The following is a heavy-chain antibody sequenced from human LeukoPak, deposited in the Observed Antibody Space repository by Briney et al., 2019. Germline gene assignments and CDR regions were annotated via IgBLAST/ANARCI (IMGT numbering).Heavy chain of an antibody. J-gene: IGHJ6*03. CDR3: ARAPAGGYLDV. Sequence: SETLSLTCTVSGGSISSGGYYWSWIRQHPGKGLEWIGYIYFSGSTYYNPSLKSRVTISVDTSKNQFSLKLSSVTAADTAVYYCARAPAGGYLDVWGKGTTVTVSS. V-gene: IGHV4-31*03. CDR2: IYFSGST. CDR1: GGSISSGGYY. D-gene: IGHD2-15*01.